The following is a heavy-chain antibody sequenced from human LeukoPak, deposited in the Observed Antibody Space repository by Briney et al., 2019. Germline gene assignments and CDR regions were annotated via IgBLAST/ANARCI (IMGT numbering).Heavy chain of an antibody. CDR3: ATCRRFGIGDAFDI. Sequence: SVKVSCKASGGTFKTYAISWVRQAPGQGLEWMGRIIPILGIPNYTQKFQGRVTITADKSTSTAYMELTNLRSEDTAVYYCATCRRFGIGDAFDIWGQGTLVTVSS. J-gene: IGHJ3*02. V-gene: IGHV1-69*04. CDR1: GGTFKTYA. D-gene: IGHD3-10*01. CDR2: IIPILGIP.